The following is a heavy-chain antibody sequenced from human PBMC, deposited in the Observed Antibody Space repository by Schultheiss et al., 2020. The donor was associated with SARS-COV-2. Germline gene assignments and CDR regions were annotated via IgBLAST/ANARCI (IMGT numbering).Heavy chain of an antibody. Sequence: SETLSLTCTVSGGSISSGGYYWSWIRQPPGKGLEWIGFIYYSGSTYYNPSLKSRVTISVDTSKNQFSLKLSSVTAADTAVFYCARGRDGVSPHADFDYWGQGTLVTVSS. CDR1: GGSISSGGYY. CDR3: ARGRDGVSPHADFDY. J-gene: IGHJ4*02. D-gene: IGHD4-17*01. CDR2: IYYSGST. V-gene: IGHV4-30-4*01.